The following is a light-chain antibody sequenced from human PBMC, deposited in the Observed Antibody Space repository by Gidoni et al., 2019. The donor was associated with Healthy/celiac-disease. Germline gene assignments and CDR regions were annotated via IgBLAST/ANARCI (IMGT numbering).Light chain of an antibody. V-gene: IGKV1-33*01. CDR2: DSS. Sequence: DIQMTQSPSSLSASVGDSVTITCQASQDISNYLNWYQQKPGKAPKLLIYDSSNLETGVPSRVSGSGSGTDFTFTISSLQPEDIATYYCQQYDNLPYTFGQGTKLEIK. CDR3: QQYDNLPYT. CDR1: QDISNY. J-gene: IGKJ2*01.